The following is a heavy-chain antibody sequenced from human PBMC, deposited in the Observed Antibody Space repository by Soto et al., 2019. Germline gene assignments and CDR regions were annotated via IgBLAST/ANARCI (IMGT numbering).Heavy chain of an antibody. CDR1: GGSISSGDYY. D-gene: IGHD3-10*01. Sequence: QVQLQESGPGLVKPSQTLSLTCTVSGGSISSGDYYWSWIRQPPGKGLDWIGYIYYSGSTYYNPLLKRRGTTTVDTSKKHFSLKLSSVPAADAAAYYCARVGGFGATTSDYWGQGTLGSVSS. CDR2: IYYSGST. J-gene: IGHJ4*02. V-gene: IGHV4-30-4*01. CDR3: ARVGGFGATTSDY.